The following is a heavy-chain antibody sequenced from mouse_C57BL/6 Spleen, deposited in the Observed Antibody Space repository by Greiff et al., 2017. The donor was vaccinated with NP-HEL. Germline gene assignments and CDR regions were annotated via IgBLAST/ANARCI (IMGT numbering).Heavy chain of an antibody. CDR2: IYPGSGST. V-gene: IGHV1-55*01. CDR1: GYTFTSYW. J-gene: IGHJ3*01. Sequence: VQLQQPGAELVKPGASVKMSCKASGYTFTSYWITWVKQRPGQGLEWIGDIYPGSGSTNYNEKFKSKATLTVDTSSSTAYMQLSSLTSEDSAVYYCARWQLRLLAWFAYWGQGTLVTVSA. CDR3: ARWQLRLLAWFAY. D-gene: IGHD3-2*02.